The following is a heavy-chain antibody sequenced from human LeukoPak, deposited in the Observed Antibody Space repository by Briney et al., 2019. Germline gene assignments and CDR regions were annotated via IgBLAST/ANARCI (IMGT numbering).Heavy chain of an antibody. V-gene: IGHV3-66*01. CDR2: IYTGGGT. J-gene: IGHJ4*02. CDR1: GFTLQYNL. Sequence: GFLKPSLAVPGFTLQYNLINLVRQAPGEGLGWVSVIYTGGGTYYADSVKGRFTMFRDNSKNTLHLQMNRLRAEDTAVYYCAKMAHDNSGSPRWGQGTVVTVST. D-gene: IGHD3-22*01. CDR3: AKMAHDNSGSPR.